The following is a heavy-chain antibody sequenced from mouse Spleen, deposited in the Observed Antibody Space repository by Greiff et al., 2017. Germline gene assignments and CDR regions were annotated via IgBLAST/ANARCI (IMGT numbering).Heavy chain of an antibody. Sequence: VQLQQSGPELVKPGDSVKISCKASGYSFTGYFMNWVMQSHGKSLEWIGRINPYNGDTFYNQKFKGKATLTVDKSSSTAHMELRSLTSEDSAVYYCARGAYEGYFDVWGGGTTVTVSS. CDR3: ARGAYEGYFDV. CDR1: GYSFTGYF. V-gene: IGHV1-20*01. D-gene: IGHD1-1*01. J-gene: IGHJ1*01. CDR2: INPYNGDT.